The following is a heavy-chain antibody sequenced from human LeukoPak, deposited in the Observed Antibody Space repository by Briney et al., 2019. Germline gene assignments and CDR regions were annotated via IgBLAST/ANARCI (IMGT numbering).Heavy chain of an antibody. CDR1: GVSLTNGDHY. CDR3: ARVMVMEATCVVALTPPDAFDV. CDR2: LFYTGDS. Sequence: KPSQTLSLTCAVSGVSLTNGDHYWTWIRQRPGKGLEWIAYLFYTGDSSYNPSLKSRTSVSADTSAKQFFLTLKSVNAADTAVYYCARVMVMEATCVVALTPPDAFDVWGQGTVVTVSS. V-gene: IGHV4-31*11. J-gene: IGHJ3*01. D-gene: IGHD2-15*01.